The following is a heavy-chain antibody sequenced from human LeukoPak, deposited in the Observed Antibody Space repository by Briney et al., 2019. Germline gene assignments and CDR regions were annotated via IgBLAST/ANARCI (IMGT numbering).Heavy chain of an antibody. CDR2: ISSSSSTI. J-gene: IGHJ4*02. Sequence: PGGSLRLSCAASGFTFSSYSMNWVRQAPGKGLEWVSYISSSSSTIYYADSVKGRFTISRGNAKNSLYLQMNSLRAEDTAVYYCARAYYYDSSGYYYFDYRGQGTLVTVSS. V-gene: IGHV3-48*04. CDR3: ARAYYYDSSGYYYFDY. D-gene: IGHD3-22*01. CDR1: GFTFSSYS.